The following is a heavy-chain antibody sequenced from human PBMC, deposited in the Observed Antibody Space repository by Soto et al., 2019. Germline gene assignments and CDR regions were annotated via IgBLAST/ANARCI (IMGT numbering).Heavy chain of an antibody. V-gene: IGHV4-30-4*01. Sequence: QVQLQESGPGLVKPSQTLSLTCTVSGGSISSGDYYWSWIRQPPGKGLEWIGYIYYSGSTYYNPSLKSRVTISVDTSKNQFSLKLSSVTAADTAVYYCALGYYYDSSGYPPNPYYGMDVWGQGTTVTVSS. CDR1: GGSISSGDYY. CDR3: ALGYYYDSSGYPPNPYYGMDV. CDR2: IYYSGST. D-gene: IGHD3-22*01. J-gene: IGHJ6*02.